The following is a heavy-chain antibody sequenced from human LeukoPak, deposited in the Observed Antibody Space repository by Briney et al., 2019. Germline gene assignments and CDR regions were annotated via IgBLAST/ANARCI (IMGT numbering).Heavy chain of an antibody. CDR1: GGSFSGYY. Sequence: SETLSLTCAVYGGSFSGYYWSWIRQPPGKGLEWIGEINHSGSTNYNPSLKSRVTISVDTSKNQFSLKLSSVTAADTAVYYCARFLRAAYNWFDPWGQGTLVTVS. CDR2: INHSGST. CDR3: ARFLRAAYNWFDP. D-gene: IGHD2-15*01. V-gene: IGHV4-34*01. J-gene: IGHJ5*02.